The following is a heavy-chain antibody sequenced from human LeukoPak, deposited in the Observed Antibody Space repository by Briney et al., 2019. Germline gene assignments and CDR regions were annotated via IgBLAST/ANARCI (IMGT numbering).Heavy chain of an antibody. D-gene: IGHD6-13*01. J-gene: IGHJ6*02. V-gene: IGHV3-53*01. CDR1: GFTVSSNY. Sequence: PGGSLRLSCAASGFTVSSNYMSWVRQAPGKGLEWVSVIYSGGSTYYADSVKGRFTISRDNSENTLYLQMNSLRAEDTAVYYCAKVPTQQLVDYYYYYGMDVWGQGTTVTVSS. CDR2: IYSGGST. CDR3: AKVPTQQLVDYYYYYGMDV.